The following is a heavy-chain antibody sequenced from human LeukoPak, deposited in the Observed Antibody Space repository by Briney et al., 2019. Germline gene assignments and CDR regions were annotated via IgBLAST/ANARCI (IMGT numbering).Heavy chain of an antibody. CDR3: ARDLEVGATNFDY. J-gene: IGHJ4*02. Sequence: GGSLRLSCAASGFTFSSYTMNWVRQAPGKGLEWVSYISSSSSTIYYADSVKGRFTISRDNAKNSLYLQMNSLRAEDTAVYYCARDLEVGATNFDYWGQGTLVTVSS. V-gene: IGHV3-48*01. CDR2: ISSSSSTI. D-gene: IGHD1-26*01. CDR1: GFTFSSYT.